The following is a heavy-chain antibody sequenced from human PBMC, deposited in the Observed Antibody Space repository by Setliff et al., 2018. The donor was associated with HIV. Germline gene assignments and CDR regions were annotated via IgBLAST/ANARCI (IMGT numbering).Heavy chain of an antibody. CDR3: ARDRSSGWSKDWFDT. Sequence: PSETLSLTCTVSGGSSSSYYWSWIRQPAGKGLEWIGHIYISGSTNYNPSFNSRVTMSVYTSKNQFSLRLTSVTAADTAMYHCARDRSSGWSKDWFDTWGQGILVTVSS. D-gene: IGHD6-19*01. CDR2: IYISGST. V-gene: IGHV4-4*07. CDR1: GGSSSSYY. J-gene: IGHJ5*02.